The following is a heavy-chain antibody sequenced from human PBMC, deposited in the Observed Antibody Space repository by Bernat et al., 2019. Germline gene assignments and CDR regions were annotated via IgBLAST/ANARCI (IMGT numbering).Heavy chain of an antibody. V-gene: IGHV3-30*18. CDR1: GFTFSSYG. CDR3: AKDRLAYYYYYGMDV. CDR2: ISYDGSNK. Sequence: QVQLVESGGGVVQPGKSLRLSCAASGFTFSSYGMHWGRQAPGKGLEWVAVISYDGSNKYYADSVKGRFTISRDTSKNTLYLQMNSLRPEDTAVYNCAKDRLAYYYYYGMDVWGQGTTVTVSS. J-gene: IGHJ6*02. D-gene: IGHD3-9*01.